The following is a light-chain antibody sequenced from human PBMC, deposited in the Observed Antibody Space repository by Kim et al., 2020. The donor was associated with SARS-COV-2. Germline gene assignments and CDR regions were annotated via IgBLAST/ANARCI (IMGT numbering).Light chain of an antibody. CDR1: QSVSSSY. J-gene: IGKJ2*01. V-gene: IGKV3-20*01. CDR3: QQYGSSRVT. Sequence: LSPGERATLSCRASQSVSSSYLAWYQQKPGQAPRLLIYGASSRATGIPDRFSGSGSGTDFTLTISRLEPEDFAVYYCQQYGSSRVTFGQGTKLEI. CDR2: GAS.